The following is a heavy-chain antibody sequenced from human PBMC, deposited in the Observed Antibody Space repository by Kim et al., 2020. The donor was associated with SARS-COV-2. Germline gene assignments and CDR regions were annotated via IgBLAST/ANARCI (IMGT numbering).Heavy chain of an antibody. CDR2: IIPIFGTA. D-gene: IGHD1-26*01. V-gene: IGHV1-69*13. CDR1: GGTFSSYA. Sequence: SVKVSCKASGGTFSSYAISWVRQAPGQGLEWMGGIIPIFGTANYAQKFQGRVTITADESTSTAYMELSSLRTEDTAVYYCASSGSYWGRYYYYGMDVWGQGTTVTVSS. CDR3: ASSGSYWGRYYYYGMDV. J-gene: IGHJ6*02.